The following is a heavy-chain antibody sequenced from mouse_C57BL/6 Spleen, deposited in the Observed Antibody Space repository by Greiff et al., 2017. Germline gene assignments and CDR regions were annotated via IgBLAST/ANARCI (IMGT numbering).Heavy chain of an antibody. CDR1: GYTFTSYW. J-gene: IGHJ1*03. CDR2: IDPSDSYT. V-gene: IGHV1-59*01. CDR3: ARSHYGSRGYFDV. D-gene: IGHD1-1*01. Sequence: VQLQQPGAELVRPGTSVKLSCKASGYTFTSYWMHWVKQRPGQGLEWIGVIDPSDSYTNYNQKFKGKATLTVDTSSSTAYMQLSSLTSEDSAVYDCARSHYGSRGYFDVWGTGTTVTVSS.